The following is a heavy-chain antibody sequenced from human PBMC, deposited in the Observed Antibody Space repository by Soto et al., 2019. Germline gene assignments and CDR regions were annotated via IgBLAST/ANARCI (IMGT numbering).Heavy chain of an antibody. D-gene: IGHD3-16*01. Sequence: QVQLVQSGAEVKKPGASVKVSCKVSGYTLTELSMHWVRQAPGKGLEWMGGFDPEDGETIYAQKFQGRVTMTEDTSTXTXYMELSSLRSXXXAXXXXXTEGLISYFDYWGQGTLVTVSS. J-gene: IGHJ4*02. V-gene: IGHV1-24*01. CDR2: FDPEDGET. CDR3: XTEGLISYFDY. CDR1: GYTLTELS.